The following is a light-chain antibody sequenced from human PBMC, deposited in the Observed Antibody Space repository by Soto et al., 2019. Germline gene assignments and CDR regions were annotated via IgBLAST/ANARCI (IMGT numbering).Light chain of an antibody. V-gene: IGKV1-5*01. Sequence: DIQMTQSPSTLSASVGDRVTITCRASQSMNDWLAWYQQKPEKPPKVLIYDASSLQSGVPSRFSGSGSGTEFTLTIGSLQPDDVATYYCRRYNAFSQTFGQGTKVEI. CDR2: DAS. CDR3: RRYNAFSQT. J-gene: IGKJ1*01. CDR1: QSMNDW.